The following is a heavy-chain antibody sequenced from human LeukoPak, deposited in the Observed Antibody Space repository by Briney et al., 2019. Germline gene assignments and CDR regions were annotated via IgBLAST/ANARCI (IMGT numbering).Heavy chain of an antibody. D-gene: IGHD3-3*01. CDR3: AREGSVTTIFGVVNWFDP. J-gene: IGHJ5*02. V-gene: IGHV4-59*11. Sequence: SETLSLTCTVSGGSISSHYWSWIRQPPGKGLEWIGYIYYSGNTNYNPSLKSRVTISVDTSKNQFSPKLNSVTAADTAVYYCAREGSVTTIFGVVNWFDPWGQGTLVTVSS. CDR2: IYYSGNT. CDR1: GGSISSHY.